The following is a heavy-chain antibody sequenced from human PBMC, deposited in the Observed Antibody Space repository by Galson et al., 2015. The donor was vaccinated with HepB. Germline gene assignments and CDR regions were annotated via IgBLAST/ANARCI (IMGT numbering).Heavy chain of an antibody. CDR3: ARDRSPSGYDYYFDY. Sequence: ETLSLTCTVSGGSISSSSYYWGWIRQPPGKGLEWIGSIYYSGSTYYNPSLKSRVTISVDTSKNQFSLKLSSVTAADTAVYYCARDRSPSGYDYYFDYWGQGTLVTVSS. J-gene: IGHJ4*02. CDR2: IYYSGST. D-gene: IGHD5-12*01. V-gene: IGHV4-39*07. CDR1: GGSISSSSYY.